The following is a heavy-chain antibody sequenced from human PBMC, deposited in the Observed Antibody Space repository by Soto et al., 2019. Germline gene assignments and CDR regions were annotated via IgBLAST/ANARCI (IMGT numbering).Heavy chain of an antibody. D-gene: IGHD6-13*01. J-gene: IGHJ4*02. V-gene: IGHV3-9*01. CDR3: AKDRTAAAGSFDY. CDR2: ISWNSGSI. Sequence: PGGSLRLSCAASGFTFDDYAMHWVRQAPGKGLEWVSGISWNSGSIGYADSVKGRFTISRDNAKNSLYLQMNSLRAEDTALYYCAKDRTAAAGSFDYWGQGTLVTVSS. CDR1: GFTFDDYA.